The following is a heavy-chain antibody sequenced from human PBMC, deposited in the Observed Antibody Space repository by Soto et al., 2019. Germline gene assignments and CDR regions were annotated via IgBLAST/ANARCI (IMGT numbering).Heavy chain of an antibody. Sequence: GASVKVSCKASGYTFSDYFIQWLRQAPGQGLEWVAWINPKTAATNYAKKFQDRVTLTSDTSLSTAYLELTRLRPDGTALYYCARIKWGLDYYSGMDVWGQGTAVTVSS. CDR3: ARIKWGLDYYSGMDV. CDR2: INPKTAAT. D-gene: IGHD1-26*01. CDR1: GYTFSDYF. J-gene: IGHJ6*02. V-gene: IGHV1-2*02.